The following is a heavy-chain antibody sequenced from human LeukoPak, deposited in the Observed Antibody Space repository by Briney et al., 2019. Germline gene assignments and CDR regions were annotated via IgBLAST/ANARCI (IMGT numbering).Heavy chain of an antibody. Sequence: TGGSLRLSCAASGFSVSNDWMSWVRQAPGKGLEWVARVKSRSAGETTDYAAPVKGRFTISRDDSKNTLYLQMNSLKTEDTAVYYCTLIQGWGSGSYYRDFWGQGTLVTVSS. J-gene: IGHJ4*02. CDR2: VKSRSAGETT. D-gene: IGHD3-10*01. CDR3: TLIQGWGSGSYYRDF. V-gene: IGHV3-15*01. CDR1: GFSVSNDW.